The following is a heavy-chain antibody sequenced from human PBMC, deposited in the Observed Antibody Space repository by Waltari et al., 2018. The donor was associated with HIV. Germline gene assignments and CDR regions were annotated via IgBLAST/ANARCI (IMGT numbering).Heavy chain of an antibody. CDR1: GFTFSCYW. CDR2: KKQDGSEK. J-gene: IGHJ6*02. CDR3: ARESTTSPRYGMDV. V-gene: IGHV3-7*01. Sequence: EVHLVESGGGMVQPGGSLRLSCAASGFTFSCYWVSWVRQGPEKGVEWVANKKQDGSEKNYVDSMKCRFTISRDNAKNSLFLQMNSLRDEDAGVYYCARESTTSPRYGMDVWGQGTTVTVSS. D-gene: IGHD4-4*01.